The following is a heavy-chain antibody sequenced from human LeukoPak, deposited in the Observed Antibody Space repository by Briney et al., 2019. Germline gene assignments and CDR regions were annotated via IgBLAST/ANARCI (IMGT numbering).Heavy chain of an antibody. J-gene: IGHJ4*02. CDR3: ARFIAAPYYFDY. D-gene: IGHD6-13*01. V-gene: IGHV3-21*01. CDR2: ISSSRSYI. Sequence: GGSLRLSCAASGFTFTSYAMSWVRQAPGKGLEWVSFISSSRSYIYYADSVKGRFTISRDNAKNSLYLQMNSLRAEDTAVYYCARFIAAPYYFDYWGRGTLVTVSS. CDR1: GFTFTSYA.